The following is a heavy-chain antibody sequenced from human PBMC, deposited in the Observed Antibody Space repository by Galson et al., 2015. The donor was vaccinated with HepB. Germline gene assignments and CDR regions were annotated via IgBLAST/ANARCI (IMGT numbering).Heavy chain of an antibody. D-gene: IGHD3-22*01. J-gene: IGHJ3*02. CDR1: GFTFSSYA. CDR3: AKTDYYDRTGGVDAFDI. V-gene: IGHV3-23*01. CDR2: ISGSGGST. Sequence: SLRLSCAASGFTFSSYAMSWVRQAPGKGLEWVSAISGSGGSTYYADSVKGRFTISRDNSKNTLYLQMNSLRAEDTAVYYCAKTDYYDRTGGVDAFDIWGQGTMVTVSS.